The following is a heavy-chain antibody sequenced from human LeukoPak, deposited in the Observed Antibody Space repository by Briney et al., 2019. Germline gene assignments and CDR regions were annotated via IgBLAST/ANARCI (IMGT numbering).Heavy chain of an antibody. J-gene: IGHJ4*02. D-gene: IGHD1-14*01. CDR3: VKDVRPHPREITPAD. CDR2: VSHVGIHQ. Sequence: GGSLRLSCAAAGFFFSGYGIHWVRQAPGKGLEWLAVVSHVGIHQYYAPSVRGRLYIARDNNRNSVFLQMASPGVEDTAVYYCVKDVRPHPREITPADWGEGTLLVVDS. CDR1: GFFFSGYG. V-gene: IGHV3-30*18.